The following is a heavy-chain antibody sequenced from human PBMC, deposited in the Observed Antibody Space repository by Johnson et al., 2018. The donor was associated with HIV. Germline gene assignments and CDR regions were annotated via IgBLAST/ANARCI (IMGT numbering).Heavy chain of an antibody. CDR1: GFTFDDYA. CDR3: AKDREWLVPTPLDAFDI. V-gene: IGHV3-9*01. J-gene: IGHJ3*02. D-gene: IGHD6-19*01. Sequence: VQLVESGGGVVRPGGSLRLSCAASGFTFDDYAMHWVRQAPGKGLEWVSGISWNSRSLGYVDSVKGRFTISRDNAKNSLYLQMNSLRAEDTAVYYCAKDREWLVPTPLDAFDIWGQGTMVTVSS. CDR2: ISWNSRSL.